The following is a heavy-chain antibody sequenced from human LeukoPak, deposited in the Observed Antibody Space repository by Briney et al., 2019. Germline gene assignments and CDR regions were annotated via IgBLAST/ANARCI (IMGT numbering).Heavy chain of an antibody. D-gene: IGHD4-17*01. Sequence: SETLSLTCTVSGGSVSSGSYYWSWIRQPPGKGLEWIGYIYYSGSTNYSPSLKSRVTISVDTSKNQFSLKLSSVTAVDTAVYYCATGITVTTGGFDPWGQGTLVTVSS. CDR1: GGSVSSGSYY. CDR3: ATGITVTTGGFDP. CDR2: IYYSGST. V-gene: IGHV4-61*01. J-gene: IGHJ5*02.